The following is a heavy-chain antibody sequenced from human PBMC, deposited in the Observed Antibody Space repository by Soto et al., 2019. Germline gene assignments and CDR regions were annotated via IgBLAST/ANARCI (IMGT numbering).Heavy chain of an antibody. D-gene: IGHD4-17*01. V-gene: IGHV3-33*06. CDR2: IWYDGSNQ. CDR3: TKGHQGVAGRCYSDC. J-gene: IGHJ4*02. Sequence: QVQLVESGGGVVQPGRSLRLSCAASGFAFSSYGMHWVRQTPGKGLEWVALIWYDGSNQYYADSVKGRFTISRDHSKNTLYLQMPRLRAEDTAGYFCTKGHQGVAGRCYSDCWGQGTLVTVSS. CDR1: GFAFSSYG.